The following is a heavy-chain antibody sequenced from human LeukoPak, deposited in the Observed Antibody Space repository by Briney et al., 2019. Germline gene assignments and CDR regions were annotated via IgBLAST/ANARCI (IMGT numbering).Heavy chain of an antibody. CDR3: ATLGGYSYGSHFDY. CDR2: ISSSSSYI. V-gene: IGHV3-21*01. CDR1: GFTFSSYS. J-gene: IGHJ4*02. D-gene: IGHD5-18*01. Sequence: GGSLRLSCAASGFTFSSYSMNWVRQAPGKGLEWVSSISSSSSYIYYADSVKGRFTISRDNAKNSLYLQMNSLRAEDTAVYYCATLGGYSYGSHFDYWGQGTLVTVSS.